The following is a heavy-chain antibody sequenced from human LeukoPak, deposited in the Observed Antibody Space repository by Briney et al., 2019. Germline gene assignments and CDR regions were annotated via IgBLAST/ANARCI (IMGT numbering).Heavy chain of an antibody. J-gene: IGHJ5*02. CDR1: GFTLSNYD. D-gene: IGHD6-19*01. Sequence: PGGSLRLSCAASGFTLSNYDMHWVRQATGKGLEWVSGIDIPGNTYYPDSVKGRFTMSRESAKNSLYVQMNSLRAGDTAVYYCARAVAGTHWFDPWGQGTLVTVSS. V-gene: IGHV3-13*01. CDR2: IDIPGNT. CDR3: ARAVAGTHWFDP.